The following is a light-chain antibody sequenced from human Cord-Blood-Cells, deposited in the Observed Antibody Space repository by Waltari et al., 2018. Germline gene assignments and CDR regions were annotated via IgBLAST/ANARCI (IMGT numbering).Light chain of an antibody. Sequence: DIQMTQSPSTLSASVGDRVTITCRASQRISSWLAWAQQKPGKAPQLRIYKASSLESGVPSRFSCSGSVTEFTLPISSLQPDDFATYYCQQYNSYPYTFGQGTKLEIK. V-gene: IGKV1-5*03. CDR3: QQYNSYPYT. CDR2: KAS. CDR1: QRISSW. J-gene: IGKJ2*01.